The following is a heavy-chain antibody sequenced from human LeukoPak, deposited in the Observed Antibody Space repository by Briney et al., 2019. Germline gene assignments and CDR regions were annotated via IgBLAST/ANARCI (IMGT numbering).Heavy chain of an antibody. CDR1: GFTFSSYS. CDR2: ISSSSSYI. D-gene: IGHD2-21*01. V-gene: IGHV3-21*01. CDR3: VRVDHSLGKTYFDY. J-gene: IGHJ4*02. Sequence: NPGGSLRLSCAASGFTFSSYSMNWVRQAPGKGLEWVSSISSSSSYIYYADSVKGRFTISRDNAKNSLYLQMNSLRAEDTAVYYCVRVDHSLGKTYFDYWGQGTLVTVSS.